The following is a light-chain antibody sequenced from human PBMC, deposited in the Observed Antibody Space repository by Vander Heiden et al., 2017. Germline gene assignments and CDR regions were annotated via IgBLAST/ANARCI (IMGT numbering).Light chain of an antibody. CDR2: AVS. CDR1: QDISHD. CDR3: QQYESVPYT. V-gene: IGKV1-33*01. J-gene: IGKJ2*01. Sequence: DTQMTQFPSSLSASIGDRVTITCQASQDISHDLNWYQQKPGKAPKLLIYAVSNLETGVPPRFSGNGSGTDFSLTITSLQPEDIATYFCQQYESVPYTFGPGSRMEIK.